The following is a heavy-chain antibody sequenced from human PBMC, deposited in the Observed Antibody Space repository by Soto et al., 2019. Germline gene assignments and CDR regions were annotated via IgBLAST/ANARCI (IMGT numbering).Heavy chain of an antibody. CDR3: AKDSEDGYYGMDV. V-gene: IGHV3-23*01. Sequence: RHSCGASEFNIRSYAMSWVSKAPGKGLEWVSAISGSGGSTYYADSVKGRFTISRDNSKNTLYLQMNSLRAEDTAVYYCAKDSEDGYYGMDVWGQGTTVTVSS. D-gene: IGHD2-15*01. CDR2: ISGSGGST. CDR1: EFNIRSYA. J-gene: IGHJ6*02.